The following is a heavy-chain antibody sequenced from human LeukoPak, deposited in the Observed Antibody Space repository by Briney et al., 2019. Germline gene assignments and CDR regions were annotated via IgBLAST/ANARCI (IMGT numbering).Heavy chain of an antibody. CDR1: GFTFSSYW. CDR2: INSDGNTR. Sequence: GGSLRLSCAASGFTFSSYWMHWVRQAPGKGLVCVSRINSDGNTRSYADFVKGRFTISRDNAKNTLYLQMNSLRAEDTAVYYCARERWGNGYNAKWFDPWGQGTLVTVSS. CDR3: ARERWGNGYNAKWFDP. J-gene: IGHJ5*02. V-gene: IGHV3-74*01. D-gene: IGHD5-24*01.